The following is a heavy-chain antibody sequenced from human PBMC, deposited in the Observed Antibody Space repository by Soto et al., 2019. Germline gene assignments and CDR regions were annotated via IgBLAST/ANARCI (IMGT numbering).Heavy chain of an antibody. CDR2: IYHSGST. J-gene: IGHJ5*02. CDR1: GGSISNYY. V-gene: IGHV4-59*12. CDR3: ARVPGP. Sequence: SETLSLTCAVSGGSISNYYWSWLRQPPGKGLEWIGYIYHSGSTYYNPSLKSRVTISVDRSKNQFSPKLSSVTAADTAVYYCARVPGPWGQGTLVTVS.